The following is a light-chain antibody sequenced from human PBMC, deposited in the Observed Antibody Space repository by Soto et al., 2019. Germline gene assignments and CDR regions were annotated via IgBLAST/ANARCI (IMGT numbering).Light chain of an antibody. CDR1: QSISNW. J-gene: IGKJ1*01. CDR3: LQNNRYPWT. Sequence: DIQMTQSPXTXSXXVXXXVXXTXXASQSISNWLAWYQQKAGKAPKILIYDASSLGSGVPSRFSGSGSGTEFTLTISSLQPEDFATYYCLQNNRYPWTFGQGTKVDIK. V-gene: IGKV1-5*01. CDR2: DAS.